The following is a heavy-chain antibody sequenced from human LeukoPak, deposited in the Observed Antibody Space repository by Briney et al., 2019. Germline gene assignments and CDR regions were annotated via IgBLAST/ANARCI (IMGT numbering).Heavy chain of an antibody. Sequence: GASVKVSCKASGYTFTSYGISWVRQAPGQGLEWMGWISAYSGNTDYAQKLQGRVTMTTDTSTSTAYMELRNLRSDDTAVYYCARGGIGSGSYYNSHWGQGTLVTVSS. J-gene: IGHJ4*02. CDR1: GYTFTSYG. D-gene: IGHD3-10*01. CDR3: ARGGIGSGSYYNSH. V-gene: IGHV1-18*01. CDR2: ISAYSGNT.